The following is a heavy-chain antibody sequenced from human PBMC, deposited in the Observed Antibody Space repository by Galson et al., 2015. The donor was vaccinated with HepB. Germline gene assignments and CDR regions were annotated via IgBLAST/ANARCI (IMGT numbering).Heavy chain of an antibody. CDR1: GSALSDLA. J-gene: IGHJ4*02. CDR3: ATAGDYYDNSAFDY. V-gene: IGHV1-24*01. Sequence: SVKVSCKVSGSALSDLALHWVRQAPGKGPEWMGGFDPEDGETIYAQKFQGRVTMTEDTSTDTAYMELSSLRSEDTVLYFCATAGDYYDNSAFDYWGQGTVVTVSS. D-gene: IGHD3-22*01. CDR2: FDPEDGET.